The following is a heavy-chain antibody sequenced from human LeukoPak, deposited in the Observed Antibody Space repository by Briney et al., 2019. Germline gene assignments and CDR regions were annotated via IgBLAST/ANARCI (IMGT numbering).Heavy chain of an antibody. Sequence: GASVKVSCKASGYTFTSYYMHWVRQAPGQGLEWMGIINPSGGSTSYAQKFQGRVTITADESTSTAYMELSSLRSEDTAVYYCARDYFYDSSGYYFDYWGQGTLVTVSS. CDR2: INPSGGST. V-gene: IGHV1-46*01. CDR1: GYTFTSYY. J-gene: IGHJ4*02. CDR3: ARDYFYDSSGYYFDY. D-gene: IGHD3-22*01.